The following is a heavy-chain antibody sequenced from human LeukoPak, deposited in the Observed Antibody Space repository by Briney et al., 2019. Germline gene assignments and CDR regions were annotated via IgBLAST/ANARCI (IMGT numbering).Heavy chain of an antibody. CDR3: TKDALISYRGAWSHSDY. V-gene: IGHV3-23*01. J-gene: IGHJ4*02. Sequence: GGSLRLSCAASGFTFSSYSVSWVRQAPGKGLEWVSGITGTGGSTYYADSVKGRFTISRDNSKNTLYLQMNRLRAEDTAIYYCTKDALISYRGAWSHSDYWGQGTLVTVSS. CDR1: GFTFSSYS. CDR2: ITGTGGST. D-gene: IGHD2-2*01.